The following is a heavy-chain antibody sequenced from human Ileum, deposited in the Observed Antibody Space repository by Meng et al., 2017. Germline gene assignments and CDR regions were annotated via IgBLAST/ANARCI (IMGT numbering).Heavy chain of an antibody. J-gene: IGHJ4*02. Sequence: QVHLVQSGAEVKKPGASVKVSCQASGYTFSNYAIHWVRQAPGQRLEWMGWINAGDGTTKYSEKFQGRVSITRDTSASTGYMELSSLTSEDTAVYHCARSYCSSTSCQYYIDYWGQGTLVTVSS. D-gene: IGHD2-2*01. CDR1: GYTFSNYA. V-gene: IGHV1-3*01. CDR2: INAGDGTT. CDR3: ARSYCSSTSCQYYIDY.